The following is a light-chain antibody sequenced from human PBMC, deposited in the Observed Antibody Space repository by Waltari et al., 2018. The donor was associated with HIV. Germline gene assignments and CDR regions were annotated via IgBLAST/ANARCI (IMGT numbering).Light chain of an antibody. CDR3: HQYNNWPPAFT. CDR2: GAS. J-gene: IGKJ3*01. Sequence: EIVMTQSPATLSVSPGERATLSCTASQSVIPNLTWFQHKPGQAPRLLIYGASTRDTGIPARFSGSGSGTEFTLTISSLQSEDFAVYYCHQYNNWPPAFTFGPGTKVDIK. CDR1: QSVIPN. V-gene: IGKV3-15*01.